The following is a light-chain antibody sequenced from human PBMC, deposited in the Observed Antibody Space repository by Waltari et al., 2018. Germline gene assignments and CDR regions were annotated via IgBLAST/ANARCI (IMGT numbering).Light chain of an antibody. J-gene: IGLJ1*01. Sequence: QSALTQPASVSGSPGQSITISCTGTRSDIGRYNLVSWYQLHPGKAPKLIIYEGYKRPSGLSSHFSASKSGNTASLTISGLQADDEADYYCCLYAGTYLFGTETRVTVL. CDR1: RSDIGRYNL. V-gene: IGLV2-23*01. CDR2: EGY. CDR3: CLYAGTYL.